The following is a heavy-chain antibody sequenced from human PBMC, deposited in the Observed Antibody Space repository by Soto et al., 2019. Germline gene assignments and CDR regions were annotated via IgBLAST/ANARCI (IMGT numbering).Heavy chain of an antibody. V-gene: IGHV4-39*02. CDR1: GASITTNNYY. CDR2: ISYSGAT. Sequence: SETLSLTCTVSGASITTNNYYWGCLRQPPGKGLEWIATISYSGATYYNPSLKSRVTISVDTSRNQFSLRLNSVTAADTAVYYCARDQSWHDLLWWFDPWGQGTLVTVSS. D-gene: IGHD1-1*01. CDR3: ARDQSWHDLLWWFDP. J-gene: IGHJ5*02.